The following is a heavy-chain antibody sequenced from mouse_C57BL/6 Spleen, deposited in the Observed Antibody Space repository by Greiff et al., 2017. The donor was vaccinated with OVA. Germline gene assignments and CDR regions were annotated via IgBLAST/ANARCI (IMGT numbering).Heavy chain of an antibody. CDR3: ARLYYSNSFDY. Sequence: EVKVVESGGGLVQPGGSLSLSCAASGFTFTDYYMSWVRQPPGKALEWLGFIRNKANGYTTEYSASVKGRFTISRDNSQSILYLQMNALRAEDSATYYCARLYYSNSFDYWGQGTTLTVSS. V-gene: IGHV7-3*01. CDR2: IRNKANGYTT. D-gene: IGHD2-5*01. CDR1: GFTFTDYY. J-gene: IGHJ2*01.